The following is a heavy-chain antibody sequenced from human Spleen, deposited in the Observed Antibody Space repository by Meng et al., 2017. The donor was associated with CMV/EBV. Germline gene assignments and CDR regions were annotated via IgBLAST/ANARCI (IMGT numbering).Heavy chain of an antibody. CDR2: ISTSSAFI. V-gene: IGHV3-21*01. CDR1: GFTFSPYA. Sequence: SCAASGFTFSPYAMNWVRQAPGKGLGWVSSISTSSAFIYYADSVKGRFTISRDDAKNSLYLQMNSLRAEDTAVYYCARHSTEATISDYWGQGTLVTVSS. D-gene: IGHD5-12*01. CDR3: ARHSTEATISDY. J-gene: IGHJ4*02.